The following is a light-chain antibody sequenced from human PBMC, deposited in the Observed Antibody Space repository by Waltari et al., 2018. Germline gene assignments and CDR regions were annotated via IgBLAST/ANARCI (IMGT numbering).Light chain of an antibody. Sequence: DIQMTQSPSTLSASVGDRVTVTCRASQSVSHWLAWYQQKPGKAPKLLIYRASDLESGVPSRFSGSGSGTQFTLTISSLQPDDFGTYYCQHYNTFSGAFGQGTKV. V-gene: IGKV1-5*03. J-gene: IGKJ1*01. CDR2: RAS. CDR1: QSVSHW. CDR3: QHYNTFSGA.